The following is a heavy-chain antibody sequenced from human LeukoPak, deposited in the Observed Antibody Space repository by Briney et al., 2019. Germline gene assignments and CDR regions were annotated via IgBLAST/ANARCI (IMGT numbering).Heavy chain of an antibody. J-gene: IGHJ4*02. CDR3: ARGLVVVTGSFSI. V-gene: IGHV3-53*01. CDR1: GFIFSTYS. Sequence: GGSLRLSCAASGFIFSTYSMNWVRQAPGKGLEWVSVIYSGGSTYYADSVKGRFTISRDNSKNTLYLQMNSLRAEDTAVYYCARGLVVVTGSFSIWGQGTLVTVSS. CDR2: IYSGGST. D-gene: IGHD2-21*02.